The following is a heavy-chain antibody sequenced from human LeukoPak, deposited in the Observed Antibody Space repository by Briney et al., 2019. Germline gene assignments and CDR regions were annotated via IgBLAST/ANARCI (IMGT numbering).Heavy chain of an antibody. CDR3: ARVIFAGYSWNYYYYGMDV. Sequence: GSSVKVSCKASGGTFSSYAISWVRQAPGQGLEWMGRIIPILGIANYAQKFQGRVTITADKSTSAAYMELSSLRSEDTAVYYCARVIFAGYSWNYYYYGMDVWGQGSTVTVSS. D-gene: IGHD2-15*01. V-gene: IGHV1-69*04. CDR2: IIPILGIA. CDR1: GGTFSSYA. J-gene: IGHJ6*02.